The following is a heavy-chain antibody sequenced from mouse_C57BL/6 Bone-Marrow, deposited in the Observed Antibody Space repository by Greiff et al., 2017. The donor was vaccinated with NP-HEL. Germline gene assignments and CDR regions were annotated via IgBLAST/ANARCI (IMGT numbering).Heavy chain of an antibody. CDR3: ARLPLHGSSPFFDY. J-gene: IGHJ2*01. Sequence: QVQLQQSGAELAKPGASVKLSCKASGYTFTSYWMQWVKQRPGQGLEWIGEIDPSDSYTNYNQKFKGKAPLTVDTSSSTAYMQLSSLTSEESAVYYCARLPLHGSSPFFDYWGQGTTLTVSS. CDR2: IDPSDSYT. D-gene: IGHD1-1*01. CDR1: GYTFTSYW. V-gene: IGHV1-50*01.